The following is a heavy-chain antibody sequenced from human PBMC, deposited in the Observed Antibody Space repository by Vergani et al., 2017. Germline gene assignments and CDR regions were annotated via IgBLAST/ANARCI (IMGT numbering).Heavy chain of an antibody. CDR2: IYPGDSDT. CDR3: ARRGRDGYNVSGGGDY. V-gene: IGHV5-51*01. D-gene: IGHD5-24*01. CDR1: GYSFTSYW. J-gene: IGHJ4*02. Sequence: EVQLVQSGAEVKKPGASLKISCKASGYSFTSYWIGRVRQMPGKGLEWMGIIYPGDSDTRYSPSFQGQVTISADKSISTAYLQWSSLKASDTAMYYCARRGRDGYNVSGGGDYWGQGTLVTVSS.